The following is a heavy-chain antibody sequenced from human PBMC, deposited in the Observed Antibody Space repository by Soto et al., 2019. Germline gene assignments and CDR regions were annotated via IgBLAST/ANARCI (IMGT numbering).Heavy chain of an antibody. CDR2: ISGGGGST. D-gene: IGHD2-21*02. V-gene: IGHV3-23*01. J-gene: IGHJ3*01. CDR1: GFTFNTYA. CDR3: AKGFIVVVTAIRPDDNFDV. Sequence: GGSLRLSCAASGFTFNTYAMNWVRQVPGKGLEWVASISGGGGSTYYADSVKGRFTISRDTSKNTLYLQMNSLSAEDTAVYYCAKGFIVVVTAIRPDDNFDVWGQGTMVTVSS.